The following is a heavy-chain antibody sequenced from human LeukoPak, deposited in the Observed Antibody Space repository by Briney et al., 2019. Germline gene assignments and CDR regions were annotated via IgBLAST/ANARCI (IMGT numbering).Heavy chain of an antibody. V-gene: IGHV4-31*03. D-gene: IGHD3-22*01. CDR1: GGSISSGGYY. CDR2: IYYSGST. CDR3: ARGPCGYDSSGYTYYFDY. J-gene: IGHJ4*02. Sequence: SQTLSLTCTVSGGSISSGGYYWSWIRQHPGKGLEWIGYIYYSGSTYYNPSLKSRVTISVDTSKNQFSLKLSSVTAADTAVYYCARGPCGYDSSGYTYYFDYWGQGTLVTVSS.